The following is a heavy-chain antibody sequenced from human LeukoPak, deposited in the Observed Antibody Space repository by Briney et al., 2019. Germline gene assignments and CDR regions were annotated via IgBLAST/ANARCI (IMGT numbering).Heavy chain of an antibody. J-gene: IGHJ4*02. V-gene: IGHV3-7*03. CDR3: AIDLGTVAMKLSLMGY. D-gene: IGHD2-15*01. CDR1: GFTFSSYW. CDR2: IKQDGSEK. Sequence: PGGSLRLSCAASGFTFSSYWMSWVRQAPGKGLEWVANIKQDGSEKYYVDSVKGRFTISRDNAKNSLYLQMNSLKTEDTAVYYCAIDLGTVAMKLSLMGYWGQGTLVTVSS.